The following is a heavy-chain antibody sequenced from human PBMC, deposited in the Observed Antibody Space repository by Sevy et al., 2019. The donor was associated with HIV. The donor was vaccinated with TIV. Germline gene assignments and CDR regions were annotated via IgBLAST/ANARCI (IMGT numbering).Heavy chain of an antibody. Sequence: GGSLRLSCAASRFTFSSYWMSWVRQAPGKGLEWVANIKQDGSEKYYVDSVKGRFTISRDNAKNSLYLQMNSLRAEDTAVYYCARVAEGALYMDVWGKGTTVTVSS. CDR1: RFTFSSYW. CDR3: ARVAEGALYMDV. CDR2: IKQDGSEK. D-gene: IGHD1-26*01. J-gene: IGHJ6*03. V-gene: IGHV3-7*03.